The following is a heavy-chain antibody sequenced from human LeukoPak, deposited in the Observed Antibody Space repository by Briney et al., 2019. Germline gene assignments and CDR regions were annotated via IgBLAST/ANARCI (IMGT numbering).Heavy chain of an antibody. CDR3: AKDLDDSRGGDQH. J-gene: IGHJ1*01. CDR1: GFTFDDYG. D-gene: IGHD3-16*01. Sequence: GRSLILSCAASGFTFDDYGMHRVRQVPGKGLEWVSGISGSGGSTYYADSVKGRFTISRDNSKNTLYLQMNSLRAEDTAVYYCAKDLDDSRGGDQHWGQGTLVTVSS. V-gene: IGHV3-23*01. CDR2: ISGSGGST.